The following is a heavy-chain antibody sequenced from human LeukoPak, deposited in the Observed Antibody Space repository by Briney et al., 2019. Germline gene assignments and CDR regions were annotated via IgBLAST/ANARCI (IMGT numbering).Heavy chain of an antibody. CDR2: ISGSGGST. CDR3: AKVGLAGATYYYYYGMDV. Sequence: HPGGSLRLSCAASGFTFSSYAMSWVRQAPGKGLEWVSAISGSGGSTYYADSVKGRFTISRDNSKNTLYLQMNSLGAEDTAVYYCAKVGLAGATYYYYYGMDVWGQGTTVTVSS. V-gene: IGHV3-23*01. CDR1: GFTFSSYA. D-gene: IGHD3/OR15-3a*01. J-gene: IGHJ6*02.